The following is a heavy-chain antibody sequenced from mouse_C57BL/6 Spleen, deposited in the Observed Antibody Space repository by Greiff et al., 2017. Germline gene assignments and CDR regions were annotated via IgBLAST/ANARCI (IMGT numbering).Heavy chain of an antibody. CDR1: GYTFTSYW. V-gene: IGHV1-55*01. CDR3: ARSLYGNYAWYFDV. D-gene: IGHD2-1*01. J-gene: IGHJ1*03. Sequence: QVQLQQPGAELVKPGASVKMSCKASGYTFTSYWITWVKQRPGQGLEWIGDIYPGSGSTNYNEKFKSKATLTVDTSSSTAYMQLSSLTSEDSAVYYCARSLYGNYAWYFDVWGTGTTVTVSS. CDR2: IYPGSGST.